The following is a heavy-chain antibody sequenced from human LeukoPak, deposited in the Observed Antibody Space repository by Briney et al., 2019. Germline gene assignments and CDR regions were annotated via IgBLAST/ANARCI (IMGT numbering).Heavy chain of an antibody. V-gene: IGHV3-21*01. J-gene: IGHJ4*02. CDR3: ARGAPARDFWSGYYTVVDY. CDR2: ISSSSYI. CDR1: GFTFSSYS. D-gene: IGHD3-3*01. Sequence: KPGGSLRLSCAASGFTFSSYSMNWVRQAPGKGLEWVSSISSSSYIYYADSVKGRFTISRDNAKNSLYLQMNSLRAEDTAVYYCARGAPARDFWSGYYTVVDYWGQGTLVTDSS.